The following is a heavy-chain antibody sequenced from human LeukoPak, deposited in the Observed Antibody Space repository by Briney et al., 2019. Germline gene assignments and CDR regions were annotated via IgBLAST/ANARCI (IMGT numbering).Heavy chain of an antibody. CDR1: GGSISSSCYY. D-gene: IGHD1-26*01. V-gene: IGHV4-39*01. J-gene: IGHJ4*02. Sequence: SETLSLTCTVSGGSISSSCYYWGWIRQPPGKGLEWIGSIYYSGSTYYNPSLKSRVTISVDTSKNQFSLKLSSVTAADTAVYYCARLRYSGSYSDYWGQGTLVTVSS. CDR2: IYYSGST. CDR3: ARLRYSGSYSDY.